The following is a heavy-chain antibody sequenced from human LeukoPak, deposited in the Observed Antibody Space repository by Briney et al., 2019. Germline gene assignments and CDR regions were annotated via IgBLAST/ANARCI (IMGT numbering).Heavy chain of an antibody. D-gene: IGHD2-21*01. CDR1: GGSFSGYY. Sequence: SETLSLTCAVYGGSFSGYYWSWIRQPPGKGLEWIGEINHSGSTNYHPSLRSGATISVDTSKNQFSLKRSSGTAAATAVYYCARLFWYSFDYWGQGTLVTVSS. CDR2: INHSGST. V-gene: IGHV4-34*01. CDR3: ARLFWYSFDY. J-gene: IGHJ4*02.